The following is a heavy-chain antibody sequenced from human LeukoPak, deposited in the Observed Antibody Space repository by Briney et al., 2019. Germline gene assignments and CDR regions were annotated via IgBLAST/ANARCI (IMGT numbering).Heavy chain of an antibody. Sequence: PSETLSLTCAVYGGSFSGYYWSWIRQPPGKGLEWIGEINHSGSTNYNPSLKSRVTISVDTSKNQFSLKLSSVTAADTAVYYCASLIAAALFDYWGQGTLVTVSS. J-gene: IGHJ4*02. D-gene: IGHD6-13*01. CDR1: GGSFSGYY. CDR3: ASLIAAALFDY. CDR2: INHSGST. V-gene: IGHV4-34*01.